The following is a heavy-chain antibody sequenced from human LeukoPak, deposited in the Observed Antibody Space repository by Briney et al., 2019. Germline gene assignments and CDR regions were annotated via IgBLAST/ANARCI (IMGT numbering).Heavy chain of an antibody. CDR2: ISYDGSNK. CDR1: GFTFSSYG. D-gene: IGHD3-22*01. J-gene: IGHJ6*02. Sequence: PGGSLRLSCVASGFTFSSYGMHWVRQAPGKGLEWVAVISYDGSNKYYADSVKGRFTISRDNSKNTVYLQMDSLRAEDTAVYYCAKDRITMIVVVPFYGMDVWGQGTTATVSS. CDR3: AKDRITMIVVVPFYGMDV. V-gene: IGHV3-30*18.